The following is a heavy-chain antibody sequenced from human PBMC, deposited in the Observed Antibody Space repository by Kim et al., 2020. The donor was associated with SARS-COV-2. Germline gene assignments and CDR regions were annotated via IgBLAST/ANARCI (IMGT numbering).Heavy chain of an antibody. D-gene: IGHD3-22*01. CDR3: PTLDDDKSRAFDI. V-gene: IGHV3-23*01. J-gene: IGHJ3*02. CDR2: ISGNGHYI. CDR1: GFIFSAYT. Sequence: GGSLRLSCAASGFIFSAYTMNWVRQAPGKGLEWVSTISGNGHYIFYADSVEGRFTIPRDNSKSTLSLQMNSLRAEDTAVYYCPTLDDDKSRAFDIWGEGTMVTVSS.